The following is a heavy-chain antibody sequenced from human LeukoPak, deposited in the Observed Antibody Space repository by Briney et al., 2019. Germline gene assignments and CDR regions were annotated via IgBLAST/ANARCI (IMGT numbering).Heavy chain of an antibody. CDR2: ISSSSYI. J-gene: IGHJ6*03. CDR3: ARGSSSWYKGDYYYYMDV. V-gene: IGHV3-21*01. Sequence: PGGSLRLSCAASGSTFSSYSMNWVRQAPGKGLEWVSSISSSSYIYYADSVKGRFTISRDNAKNSLYLQMNSLRAEDTAVYYCARGSSSWYKGDYYYYMDVWGKGTTVTVSS. D-gene: IGHD6-13*01. CDR1: GSTFSSYS.